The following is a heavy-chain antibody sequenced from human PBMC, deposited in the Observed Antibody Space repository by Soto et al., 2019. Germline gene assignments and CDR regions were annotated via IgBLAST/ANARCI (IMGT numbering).Heavy chain of an antibody. Sequence: QVQLQESGPGLVKPSWTLSLTCAVSGGSISSSHWWTWVRQSPGKGLEYIGEISHSGTSNSNPSLKSRVNPSVDKSKNHFSLTLASVTAADTAVYYCARVVLTITRGAFDAWGQGTLVIVSS. CDR2: ISHSGTS. CDR3: ARVVLTITRGAFDA. J-gene: IGHJ3*01. V-gene: IGHV4-4*02. CDR1: GGSISSSHW. D-gene: IGHD3-9*01.